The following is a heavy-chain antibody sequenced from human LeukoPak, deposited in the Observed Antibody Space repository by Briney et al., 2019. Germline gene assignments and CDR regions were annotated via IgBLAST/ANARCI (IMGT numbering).Heavy chain of an antibody. CDR2: ISSSSSYI. D-gene: IGHD3-3*01. Sequence: PGGSLRLSCAASGFTFSSYGMNRVRQAPGKGLEWVSSISSSSSYIYYADSVKGRFTISRDDAKNSLYLQMNSLRAEDTAVYYCARDGYYDFWSGYYRNDYYYYMDVWGKGTTVTVSS. CDR1: GFTFSSYG. CDR3: ARDGYYDFWSGYYRNDYYYYMDV. V-gene: IGHV3-21*01. J-gene: IGHJ6*03.